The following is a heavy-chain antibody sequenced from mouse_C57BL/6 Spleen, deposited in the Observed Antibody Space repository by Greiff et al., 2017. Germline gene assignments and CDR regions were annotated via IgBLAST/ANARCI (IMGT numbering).Heavy chain of an antibody. Sequence: VQLQQSGPELVKPGASVKISCKASGYAFSSSWMNWVKQRPGKGLEWIGRIYPGDGDTNYNGKFKGKATLTADKSSSTAYMQLSSLTSEDSAVYFCARERHYYAMDYWGQGTSVTVSS. J-gene: IGHJ4*01. CDR3: ARERHYYAMDY. CDR1: GYAFSSSW. V-gene: IGHV1-82*01. CDR2: IYPGDGDT.